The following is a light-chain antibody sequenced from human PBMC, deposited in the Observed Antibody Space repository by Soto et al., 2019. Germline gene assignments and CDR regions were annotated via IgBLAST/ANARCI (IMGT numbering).Light chain of an antibody. CDR1: SSDIGSNP. V-gene: IGLV1-44*01. Sequence: QSVLTQPPSASGTPGQRVSISCSGTSSDIGSNPVSWYQQLPATAPKLLIYSNTDRPSGVPDRCSGMKTGTSAALAISGRQSDDEADYYCASWDDGRYGCVFGGGTKVTVL. J-gene: IGLJ3*02. CDR3: ASWDDGRYGCV. CDR2: SNT.